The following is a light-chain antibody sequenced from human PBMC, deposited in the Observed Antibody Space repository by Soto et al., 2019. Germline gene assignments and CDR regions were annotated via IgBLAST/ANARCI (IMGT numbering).Light chain of an antibody. V-gene: IGKV3D-20*02. J-gene: IGKJ4*01. CDR1: QSLTNNY. CDR3: QQRTNWPVT. Sequence: EIVLTQSPGTLSLSPGERATLSCRASQSLTNNYLAWYQQKPGQAPRLLIYAASSRATGIPDRFSGSGSETDFTLTISRLEPEDFAVYYCQQRTNWPVTFGGGTKVEIK. CDR2: AAS.